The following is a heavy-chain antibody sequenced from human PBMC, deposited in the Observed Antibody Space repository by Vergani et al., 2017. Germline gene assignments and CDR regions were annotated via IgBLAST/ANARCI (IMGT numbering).Heavy chain of an antibody. CDR1: GGSIRSTFYY. CDR2: IYYSGST. CDR3: ARHKEQLVPGNYYYYYYMDV. J-gene: IGHJ6*03. V-gene: IGHV4-39*01. Sequence: QLQLQESDPGLLKPSETLSLTCTVSGGSIRSTFYYWGWIRQPPGKGQEWIGTIYYSGSTYYNPSLKSRVTISVDTSKNQFSLKLNSVTAADTAVYYCARHKEQLVPGNYYYYYYMDVWGKGTTVTVSS. D-gene: IGHD6-13*01.